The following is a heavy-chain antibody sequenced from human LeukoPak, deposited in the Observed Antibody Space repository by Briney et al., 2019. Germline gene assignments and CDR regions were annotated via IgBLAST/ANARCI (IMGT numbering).Heavy chain of an antibody. J-gene: IGHJ3*02. CDR1: GFTFNIYW. D-gene: IGHD6-25*01. V-gene: IGHV3-74*01. CDR2: IDSDGSGT. Sequence: GGSLRLSCAASGFTFNIYWIHWVRQAPGKGLVWVSRIDSDGSGTIYADSVKGRFTVSRDNAKNTLYLQTNSLRAEDTAVYYCARGGGDHAFDIWGQGTMVTVSS. CDR3: ARGGGDHAFDI.